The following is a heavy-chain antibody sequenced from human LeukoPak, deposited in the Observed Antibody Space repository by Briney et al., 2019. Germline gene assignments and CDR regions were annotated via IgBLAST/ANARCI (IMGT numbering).Heavy chain of an antibody. J-gene: IGHJ3*02. CDR2: IYYSGST. Sequence: SETLSLTCTVSGGSISSGDYYWSWIRQPPGKGLEWIGYIYYSGSTYYNPSLKSRVTISVDTSKSQFSLKLSSVTAADTAVYYCARDQAVVTSRGAFDIWGQGTMVTVSS. CDR3: ARDQAVVTSRGAFDI. D-gene: IGHD4-23*01. CDR1: GGSISSGDYY. V-gene: IGHV4-30-4*08.